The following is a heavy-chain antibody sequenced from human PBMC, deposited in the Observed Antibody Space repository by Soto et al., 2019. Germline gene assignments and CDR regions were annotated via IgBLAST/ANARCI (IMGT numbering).Heavy chain of an antibody. Sequence: GGSLRLSCAASGFTSSSYGMHWVRQAPGKGLEWVAVIWYDGSNKYYADSVKGRFTISRDNSKNTLYLQMNSLRAEDTAVYYCARDEAEAGPDYWGQGTLVTVSS. J-gene: IGHJ4*02. CDR3: ARDEAEAGPDY. CDR2: IWYDGSNK. CDR1: GFTSSSYG. V-gene: IGHV3-33*01. D-gene: IGHD3-10*01.